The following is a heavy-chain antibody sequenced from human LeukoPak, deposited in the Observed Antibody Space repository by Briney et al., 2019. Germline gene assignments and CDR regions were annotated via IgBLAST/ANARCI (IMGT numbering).Heavy chain of an antibody. CDR3: ARDIVVVPAASGPYGMDV. CDR2: IYYSGST. J-gene: IGHJ6*02. D-gene: IGHD2-2*01. CDR1: GGSISSGGYY. V-gene: IGHV4-31*03. Sequence: SETLSLTCTVSGGSISSGGYYWSWIRQHPGKGLEWIRYIYYSGSTYYNPSLKSRVTISVDTSKNQFSLKLSSVTAADTAVYYCARDIVVVPAASGPYGMDVWGQGTTVTVSS.